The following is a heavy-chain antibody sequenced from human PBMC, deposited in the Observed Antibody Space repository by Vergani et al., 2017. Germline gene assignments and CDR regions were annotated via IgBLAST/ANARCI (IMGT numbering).Heavy chain of an antibody. D-gene: IGHD6-13*01. CDR3: ARARQKLFHYYYGMDV. CDR1: GYTFTDYY. J-gene: IGHJ6*02. Sequence: VQLVQSWAEVKKPGATVKISCKVSGYTFTDYYMHWVQQAPGQGLECMGGIIPIFGTANYAQKFQGRVTITADESTSTAYMELSSLRSEDTAVYYCARARQKLFHYYYGMDVWGQGNTVTVSS. CDR2: IIPIFGTA. V-gene: IGHV1-69*13.